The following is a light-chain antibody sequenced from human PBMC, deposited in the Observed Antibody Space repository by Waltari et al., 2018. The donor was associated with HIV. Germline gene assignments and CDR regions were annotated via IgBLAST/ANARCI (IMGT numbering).Light chain of an antibody. CDR2: GAS. Sequence: AIRMTQSPSSFSASTGDRVTITCRASQDISSYLAWYHQKTGKATKLLIYGASTLQSGVPSRFSGSGSGTDFTLTISCLQSEDFATYYCQQYYSYPRTFGQGTKVEIK. CDR3: QQYYSYPRT. J-gene: IGKJ1*01. V-gene: IGKV1-8*01. CDR1: QDISSY.